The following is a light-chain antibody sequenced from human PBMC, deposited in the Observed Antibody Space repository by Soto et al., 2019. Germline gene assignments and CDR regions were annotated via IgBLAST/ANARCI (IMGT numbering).Light chain of an antibody. V-gene: IGKV1-12*01. CDR2: AAS. Sequence: DIQMTQSPSSVSAFVGDRVTITCRASQGISRSLAWYQQKSGEAPKLLIYAASLLQSGVPSRLSGSGSGTDFTLTITRLKPEDFATYYCQQANSFPFTFGPGTKVEIK. J-gene: IGKJ3*01. CDR3: QQANSFPFT. CDR1: QGISRS.